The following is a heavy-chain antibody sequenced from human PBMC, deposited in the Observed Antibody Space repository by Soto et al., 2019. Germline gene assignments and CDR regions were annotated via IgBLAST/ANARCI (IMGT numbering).Heavy chain of an antibody. CDR3: TTYTTVTAWNLAYY. J-gene: IGHJ4*02. CDR2: IKSKTDGGTT. CDR1: DFTFSNAW. Sequence: GGSLRLSCAASDFTFSNAWMNWVRQAPGKGLEWVGRIKSKTDGGTTDYAAPVKGRFTISRDDSKNTLYLQMNSLKTEDTAVYYCTTYTTVTAWNLAYYWGQGTLVTVSS. V-gene: IGHV3-15*07. D-gene: IGHD4-17*01.